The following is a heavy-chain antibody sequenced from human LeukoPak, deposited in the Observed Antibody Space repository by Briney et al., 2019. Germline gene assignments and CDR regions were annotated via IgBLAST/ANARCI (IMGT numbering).Heavy chain of an antibody. CDR2: ISAYNGNT. J-gene: IGHJ4*02. V-gene: IGHV1-18*01. CDR3: ARGTYYYDSSGPGD. CDR1: GYTFTSYG. D-gene: IGHD3-22*01. Sequence: ASVKVSCKASGYTFTSYGISWVRQAPGQGLEWMGWISAYNGNTNYAQKLQGRVTMTTDTSTSTAYMELRSLRSDDTAVYYCARGTYYYDSSGPGDWGQGTLVTVSS.